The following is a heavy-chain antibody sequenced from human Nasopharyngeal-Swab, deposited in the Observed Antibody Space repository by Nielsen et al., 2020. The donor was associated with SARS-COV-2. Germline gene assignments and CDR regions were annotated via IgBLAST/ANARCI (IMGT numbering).Heavy chain of an antibody. Sequence: GGSLRLSCAASGFTFGSYSMNWVRQAPGKGLEWVSSISSSSSYIYYADSVKGRFTISRDNSKNTLYLQMNSLRAEDTAVYYCARDCSGGSCYPSYYYGMDVWGQGTTVTVSS. CDR3: ARDCSGGSCYPSYYYGMDV. CDR1: GFTFGSYS. D-gene: IGHD2-15*01. J-gene: IGHJ6*02. V-gene: IGHV3-21*04. CDR2: ISSSSSYI.